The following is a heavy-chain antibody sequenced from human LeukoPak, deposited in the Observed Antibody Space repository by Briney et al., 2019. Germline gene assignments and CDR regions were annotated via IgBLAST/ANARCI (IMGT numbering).Heavy chain of an antibody. J-gene: IGHJ4*02. Sequence: GGSLRLSCAASGSTFSSYEMNWVRQAPGKGLEWVSYISSSGSTIYYADSVKGRFTISRDNAKNSLYLQMNSLRAEDTAVYYCARDADYYGSGSYDYFDYWGQGTLVTVSS. CDR1: GSTFSSYE. D-gene: IGHD3-10*01. CDR3: ARDADYYGSGSYDYFDY. CDR2: ISSSGSTI. V-gene: IGHV3-48*03.